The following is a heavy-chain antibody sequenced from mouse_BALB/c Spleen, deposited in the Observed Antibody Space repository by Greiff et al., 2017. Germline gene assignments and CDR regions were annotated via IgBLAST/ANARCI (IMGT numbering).Heavy chain of an antibody. V-gene: IGHV5-9-3*01. CDR1: GFTFSSYA. D-gene: IGHD2-4*01. CDR3: ATYDYDEAY. CDR2: ISSGGSYT. J-gene: IGHJ3*01. Sequence: EVKVVESGGGLVKPGGSLKLSCAASGFTFSSYAMSWVRQTPEKRLEWVATISSGGSYTYYPDSVKGRFTISRDNAKNTLYLQMSSLRSEDTAMYYCATYDYDEAYWGQGTLVTVSA.